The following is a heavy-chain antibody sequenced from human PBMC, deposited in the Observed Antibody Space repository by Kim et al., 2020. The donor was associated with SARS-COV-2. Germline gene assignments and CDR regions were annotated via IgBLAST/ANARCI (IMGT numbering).Heavy chain of an antibody. CDR3: ARHSYYGSGSYSDDLDY. J-gene: IGHJ4*02. CDR2: IDPSDSYT. Sequence: GESLKISCKGSGYSFTSYWISWVRQMPGKGLEWMGRIDPSDSYTNYSPSFQGHVTISADKSISTAYLQWSSLKASDTAMYYCARHSYYGSGSYSDDLDYWGQRTLVTVSS. CDR1: GYSFTSYW. D-gene: IGHD3-10*01. V-gene: IGHV5-10-1*01.